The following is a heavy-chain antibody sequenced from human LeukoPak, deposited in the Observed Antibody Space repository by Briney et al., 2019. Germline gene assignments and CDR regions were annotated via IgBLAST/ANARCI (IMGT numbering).Heavy chain of an antibody. CDR1: GGSISSSSYY. D-gene: IGHD3-9*01. J-gene: IGHJ4*02. Sequence: SETLSLTCTVSGGSISSSSYYWGWIRQPPGKGLEWIGSIYYSGSTYYNPSLKSRVTISVDTSKNQFSLKLSSVTAADTAVYYCARRRPNFDVDHWGQGTLVTVSS. CDR2: IYYSGST. V-gene: IGHV4-39*01. CDR3: ARRRPNFDVDH.